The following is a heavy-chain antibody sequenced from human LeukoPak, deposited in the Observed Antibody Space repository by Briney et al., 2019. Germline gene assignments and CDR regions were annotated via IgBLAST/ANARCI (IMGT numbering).Heavy chain of an antibody. CDR3: ARVWFTLAFDI. CDR1: GFTFSSYW. D-gene: IGHD2-21*01. V-gene: IGHV3-7*01. Sequence: GGSLRLSCAASGFTFSSYWMSWVRQAPGKGLEWVANIKQDGSEKYYVDSVKGRFTTSRDNAKNSLYLQMNSLRAEDTAVYYCARVWFTLAFDIWGQGTMVTVSS. J-gene: IGHJ3*02. CDR2: IKQDGSEK.